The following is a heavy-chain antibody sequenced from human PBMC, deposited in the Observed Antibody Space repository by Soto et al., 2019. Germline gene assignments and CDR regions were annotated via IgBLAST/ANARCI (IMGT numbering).Heavy chain of an antibody. Sequence: SETLSLTCTVSGGSISSSSYYWGWIRQPPGKGLEWIGSIYYSGSTYYNPSLKSRVTISVDTSKNQFSLKLSSVTAADTAVYYCARQIRGLIGYCSGGSPSAFDIWGQGTMVTVSS. J-gene: IGHJ3*02. V-gene: IGHV4-39*01. CDR1: GGSISSSSYY. CDR3: ARQIRGLIGYCSGGSPSAFDI. CDR2: IYYSGST. D-gene: IGHD2-15*01.